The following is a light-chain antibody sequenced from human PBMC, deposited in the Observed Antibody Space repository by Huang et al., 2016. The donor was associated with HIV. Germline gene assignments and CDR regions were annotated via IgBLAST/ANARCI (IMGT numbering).Light chain of an antibody. CDR1: QSVSSW. J-gene: IGKJ2*01. CDR3: QQYNSYSPVYT. V-gene: IGKV1-5*03. Sequence: DIQMTQSPSTLSASVGYRVTITCPASQSVSSWLAWYQQKPGKAPQLLIYKASNLEGGVPARFSGSGSGTEFTLTISSLQPDDFATYYCQQYNSYSPVYTFGQGTKLEMK. CDR2: KAS.